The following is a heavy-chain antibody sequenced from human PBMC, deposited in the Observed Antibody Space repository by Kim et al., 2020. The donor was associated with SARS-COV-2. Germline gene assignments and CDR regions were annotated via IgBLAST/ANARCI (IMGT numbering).Heavy chain of an antibody. V-gene: IGHV3-20*01. CDR2: INWNGGST. D-gene: IGHD3-10*01. J-gene: IGHJ6*02. CDR1: GFTFDDYG. CDR3: ARGRGWFGDQMVYYYYYGMDV. Sequence: GGSLRLSCAASGFTFDDYGMSWVRQAPGKGLEWVSGINWNGGSTGYADSVKGRFTISRDNAKNSLYLQMNSLRAEDTALYHCARGRGWFGDQMVYYYYYGMDVWGQGTTVTVSS.